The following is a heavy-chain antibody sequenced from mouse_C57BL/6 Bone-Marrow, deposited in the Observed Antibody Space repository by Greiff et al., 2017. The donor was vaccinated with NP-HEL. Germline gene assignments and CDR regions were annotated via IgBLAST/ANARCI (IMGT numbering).Heavy chain of an antibody. D-gene: IGHD1-1*01. CDR3: ARETYYYGSLFDY. V-gene: IGHV5-4*01. CDR2: ISDGGSYT. J-gene: IGHJ2*01. CDR1: GFTFSSYA. Sequence: EVKLVESGGGLVKPGGSLKLSCAASGFTFSSYAMSWVRQTPEKRLEWVATISDGGSYTYYPANVKGRFTISRDNAKNNLYLQMSHLKSEDTAMYYCARETYYYGSLFDYWGQGTTLTVAS.